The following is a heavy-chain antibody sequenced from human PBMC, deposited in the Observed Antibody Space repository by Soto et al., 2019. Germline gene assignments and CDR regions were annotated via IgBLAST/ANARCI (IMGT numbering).Heavy chain of an antibody. Sequence: SETLSLTCTVSGGSISSSSYYWGWIRHPPGKGLEWIGSIYYSGSTYYNPSLKSRVTISVDTSKNQFSLKLSSVTAADTAVYYCARVTGRYYYGMDVWGQGTTVTVSS. J-gene: IGHJ6*02. CDR1: GGSISSSSYY. CDR2: IYYSGST. CDR3: ARVTGRYYYGMDV. V-gene: IGHV4-39*07.